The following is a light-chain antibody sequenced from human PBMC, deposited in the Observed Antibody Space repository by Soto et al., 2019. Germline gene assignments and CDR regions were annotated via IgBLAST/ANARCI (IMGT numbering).Light chain of an antibody. CDR3: QQYANSPIT. CDR1: QNVGNN. V-gene: IGKV3-20*01. Sequence: EIVLTQSPATLSVSPVERATLSCRASQNVGNNLVWYQQKPGQAPRLLIYGVSSRASGIPDRFFGSGSGTDFTLTINRLEPEDFAVYYCQQYANSPITFGQGTRLEIK. CDR2: GVS. J-gene: IGKJ5*01.